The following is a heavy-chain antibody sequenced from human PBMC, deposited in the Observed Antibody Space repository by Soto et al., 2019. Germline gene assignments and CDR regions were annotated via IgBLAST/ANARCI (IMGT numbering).Heavy chain of an antibody. J-gene: IGHJ4*02. Sequence: GGSLRLSCTASGFSFGDYTMNWVRQAPGKGPEWVGRIKSKTDGGTVEYTAPVKDRFTISRDDSENTLYLQMNSLKTEDTAVYYCSHGYYQYFESWGQGTLVTVSS. V-gene: IGHV3-15*07. D-gene: IGHD5-18*01. CDR3: SHGYYQYFES. CDR1: GFSFGDYT. CDR2: IKSKTDGGTV.